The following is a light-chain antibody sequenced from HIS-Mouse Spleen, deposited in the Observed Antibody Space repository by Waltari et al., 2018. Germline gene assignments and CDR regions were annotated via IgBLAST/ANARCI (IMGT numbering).Light chain of an antibody. CDR3: CSYAGSSTVV. CDR1: SSDVGSYHL. Sequence: QSALTQPASVSGSPGQSITIPCTGTSSDVGSYHLVPWYQQHPGKAPKLMIYEGGKRPSGVSNRFSGSKSGNTASLTISGLQAEDEADYYCCSYAGSSTVVFGGGTKLTVL. CDR2: EGG. J-gene: IGLJ2*01. V-gene: IGLV2-23*01.